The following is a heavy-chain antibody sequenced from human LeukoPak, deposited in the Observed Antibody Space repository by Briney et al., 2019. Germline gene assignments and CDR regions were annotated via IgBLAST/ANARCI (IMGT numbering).Heavy chain of an antibody. V-gene: IGHV3-30*18. D-gene: IGHD5-18*01. CDR1: GFTFSSYG. J-gene: IGHJ4*02. Sequence: GRSLRLSCAASGFTFSSYGMHWVRQAPGKGLEWGAVISYDGSNKYYADSVKGRFTISRDNSKKTLYLQVNSLRAEDSAVYYCAKMGVDTATCYWGQGTMVTVSS. CDR3: AKMGVDTATCY. CDR2: ISYDGSNK.